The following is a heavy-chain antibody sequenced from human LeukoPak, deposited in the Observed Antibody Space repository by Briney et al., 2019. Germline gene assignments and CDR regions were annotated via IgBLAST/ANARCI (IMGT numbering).Heavy chain of an antibody. D-gene: IGHD6-19*01. V-gene: IGHV1-2*02. CDR2: INPNSGGT. J-gene: IGHJ1*01. Sequence: GASVKVSCKASGYTFTGYYMHWVRQAPGQGLEWMGWINPNSGGTNYAQKFQGRVTMTRDTSISTAYMELSRLRSDDTAVYYCARDKILQWLVWDFQHWGQGTLVTVSS. CDR3: ARDKILQWLVWDFQH. CDR1: GYTFTGYY.